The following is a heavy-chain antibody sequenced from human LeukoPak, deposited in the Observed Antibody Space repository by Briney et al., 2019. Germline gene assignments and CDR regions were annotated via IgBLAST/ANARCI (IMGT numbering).Heavy chain of an antibody. V-gene: IGHV3-53*01. CDR3: ARDRITIFGVVIDY. D-gene: IGHD3-3*01. CDR1: GFTVSSNY. J-gene: IGHJ4*02. CDR2: IYSGGST. Sequence: GGSLRLSCAASGFTVSSNYMSWVRQAPGKGLEWVSVIYSGGSTYYADSVKGRFTISRDNAKNSLYLQMNSLRAEDTAVYYCARDRITIFGVVIDYWGQGTLVTVSS.